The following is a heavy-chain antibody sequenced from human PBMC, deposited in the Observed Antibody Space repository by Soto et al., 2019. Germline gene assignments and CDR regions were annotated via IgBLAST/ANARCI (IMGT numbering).Heavy chain of an antibody. J-gene: IGHJ6*02. CDR1: GFTFSSYA. CDR2: ISGSGGST. CDR3: AKGTMTTPYYYYGMDV. D-gene: IGHD4-17*01. Sequence: GGSLRLSCAASGFTFSSYAMSWVRQAPGKGLEWVSAISGSGGSTYYANSVKGRLTISRDNSKNTLYLQMNSLRAEDTAVYYCAKGTMTTPYYYYGMDVWGQGTLVTVSS. V-gene: IGHV3-23*01.